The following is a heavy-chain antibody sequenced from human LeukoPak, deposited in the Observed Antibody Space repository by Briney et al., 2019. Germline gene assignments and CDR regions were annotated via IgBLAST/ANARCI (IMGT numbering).Heavy chain of an antibody. CDR3: ATLLLGVGGDY. V-gene: IGHV3-30*03. CDR1: GFTFSSYG. J-gene: IGHJ4*02. D-gene: IGHD2-15*01. Sequence: GGSLRLSCVASGFTFSSYGMHWVRQAPGKGLEWVVMISYDGSDKYYAESVKGRFTISRDNSKNTLYLQMNSLRDEDTAMYSCATLLLGVGGDYWGQGTLVTVSS. CDR2: ISYDGSDK.